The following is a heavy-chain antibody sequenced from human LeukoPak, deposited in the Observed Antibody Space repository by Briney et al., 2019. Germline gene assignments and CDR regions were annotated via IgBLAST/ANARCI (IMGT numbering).Heavy chain of an antibody. J-gene: IGHJ6*02. CDR3: TSRYSGSYYYNYGMDV. CDR2: IRSKAYGGTT. CDR1: GFTFGDYA. D-gene: IGHD1-26*01. V-gene: IGHV3-49*04. Sequence: GGSLRLSCTASGFTFGDYAMSWVRQAPGKGLEWVGFIRSKAYGGTTEYAASVKGRFTISRDDSKSIAYLQMNSLKTEDTAVYYCTSRYSGSYYYNYGMDVWGQGTTVTVSS.